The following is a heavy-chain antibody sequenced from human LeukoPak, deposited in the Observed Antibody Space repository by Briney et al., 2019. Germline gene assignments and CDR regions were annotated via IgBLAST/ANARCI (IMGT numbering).Heavy chain of an antibody. CDR1: GVSISSGSNY. J-gene: IGHJ3*02. V-gene: IGHV4-39*07. CDR3: ARLRDIVVVPAAKADAFDI. Sequence: SETLSLTCSVSGVSISSGSNYWGWIHQPPGKTLEWIGSIYSSGSTYYTPSLKSRVIILFDTAKNHFSLNLSSVAAADTAVCYCARLRDIVVVPAAKADAFDIWGQGTMVTVSS. CDR2: IYSSGST. D-gene: IGHD2-2*01.